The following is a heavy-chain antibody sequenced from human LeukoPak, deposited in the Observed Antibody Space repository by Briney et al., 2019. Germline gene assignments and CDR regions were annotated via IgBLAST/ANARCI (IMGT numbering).Heavy chain of an antibody. CDR2: FDPEDGET. J-gene: IGHJ3*02. CDR1: RFTFSSYA. V-gene: IGHV1-24*01. CDR3: ATDRLELLAFDI. D-gene: IGHD1-7*01. Sequence: PGGSLRLSCAASRFTFSSYAMHWVRQAPGKGLEWMGGFDPEDGETIYAQKFQGRVTMTEDTSTDTAYMELSSLRSEDTAVYYCATDRLELLAFDIWGHGTMVTVSS.